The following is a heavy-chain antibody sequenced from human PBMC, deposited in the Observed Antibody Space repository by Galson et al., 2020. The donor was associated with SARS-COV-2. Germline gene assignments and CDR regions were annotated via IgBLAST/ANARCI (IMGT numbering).Heavy chain of an antibody. CDR3: ARDLTGTTSAYYYYGMDV. J-gene: IGHJ6*02. CDR2: INPIGGST. V-gene: IGHV1-46*01. D-gene: IGHD1-20*01. CDR1: GYTFTSYY. Sequence: ASVKVSCKASGYTFTSYYMHWVRQAPGQGLEWIGIINPIGGSTSYAQKFQGRVTMTRDTSTSTVYMELSSLRSEDTAVYYCARDLTGTTSAYYYYGMDVWGQGTTVTVSS.